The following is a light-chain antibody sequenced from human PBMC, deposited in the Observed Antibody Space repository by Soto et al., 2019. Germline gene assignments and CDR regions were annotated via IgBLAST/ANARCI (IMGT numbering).Light chain of an antibody. V-gene: IGLV2-14*01. J-gene: IGLJ2*01. CDR2: EVS. CDR3: SSYTSRSTLV. CDR1: SSDVGSYKY. Sequence: QSVLTQPPSVSGSPGQSITISCTGSSSDVGSYKYVTWYQQYPGKAPKLIVYEVSNRPSGVSNRFSGSKSGNTASLTISGLQAVDEADYYCSSYTSRSTLVFGGGTQLTVL.